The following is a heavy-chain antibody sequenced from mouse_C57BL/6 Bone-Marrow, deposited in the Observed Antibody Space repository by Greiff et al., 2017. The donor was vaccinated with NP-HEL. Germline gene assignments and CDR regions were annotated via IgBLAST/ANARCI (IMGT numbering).Heavy chain of an antibody. D-gene: IGHD1-1*01. CDR3: ARHYYGSSYEYYLDY. CDR2: INPNNGGT. Sequence: EVQLQQSGPELVKPGASVKISCKASGYTFTDYYMNWVKQSHGKSLEWIGDINPNNGGTSYNQKFKGKATLTVDKASSTAYMELRSLTSKDSAVYYCARHYYGSSYEYYLDYWGQGTTLTVSS. CDR1: GYTFTDYY. J-gene: IGHJ2*01. V-gene: IGHV1-26*01.